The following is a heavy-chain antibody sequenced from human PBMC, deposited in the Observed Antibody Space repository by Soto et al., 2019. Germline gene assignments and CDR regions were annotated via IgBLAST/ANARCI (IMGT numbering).Heavy chain of an antibody. CDR1: GYTFTSYG. CDR3: AREKAYYDFWSGTLEPDV. Sequence: ASVKVSCKASGYTFTSYGISWVRQAPGQGLEWMGWISAYNGKTNYAQKLQGRVTMTTDESTSTAYMELRSLRSEDTAVYYCAREKAYYDFWSGTLEPDVWGQGTTVTVSS. D-gene: IGHD3-3*01. V-gene: IGHV1-18*01. J-gene: IGHJ6*02. CDR2: ISAYNGKT.